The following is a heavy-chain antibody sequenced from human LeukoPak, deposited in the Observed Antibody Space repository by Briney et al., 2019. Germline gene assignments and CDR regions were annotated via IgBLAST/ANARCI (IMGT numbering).Heavy chain of an antibody. CDR1: GYTFTSYG. CDR2: ISAYNGNT. D-gene: IGHD3-22*01. V-gene: IGHV1-18*01. J-gene: IGHJ4*02. Sequence: ASVKVSCKASGYTFTSYGISWVRQAPGQGLEWMGWISAYNGNTNYAQKLQGRVTMTTDTSTSTAYMELRSLRSDDTAVYYCARYSSGYYYGNYFDYWGREPWSPSPQ. CDR3: ARYSSGYYYGNYFDY.